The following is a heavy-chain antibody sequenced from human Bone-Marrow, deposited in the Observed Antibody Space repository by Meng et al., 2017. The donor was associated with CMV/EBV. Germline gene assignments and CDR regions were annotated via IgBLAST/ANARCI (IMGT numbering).Heavy chain of an antibody. V-gene: IGHV1-2*02. CDR2: INPSDDT. Sequence: VQQVQVGVGGKKPGSSGKVSCKASGGTFSSYAISWCRQAPGPGLGWIGWINPSDDTNYAKNFQGRVTMTRDMSINTVYMDLSRLTSDDTAVYYCARSSGWSRFDHWGQGTLVTVCS. D-gene: IGHD6-19*01. CDR1: GGTFSSYA. CDR3: ARSSGWSRFDH. J-gene: IGHJ4*02.